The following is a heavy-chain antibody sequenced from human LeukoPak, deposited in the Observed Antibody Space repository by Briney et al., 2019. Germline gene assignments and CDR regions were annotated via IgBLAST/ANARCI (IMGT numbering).Heavy chain of an antibody. Sequence: SETLSLTCTVSGGSISSSSYYWSWIRQPPGKGLEWIGEINHSGSTNYNPSLKSRVTISVDTSKNQFSLKLSSVTAADTAVYYCARGPLTYCSSTSCYYFDYWGQGTLVTVSS. D-gene: IGHD2-2*01. CDR2: INHSGST. V-gene: IGHV4-39*07. CDR3: ARGPLTYCSSTSCYYFDY. CDR1: GGSISSSSYY. J-gene: IGHJ4*02.